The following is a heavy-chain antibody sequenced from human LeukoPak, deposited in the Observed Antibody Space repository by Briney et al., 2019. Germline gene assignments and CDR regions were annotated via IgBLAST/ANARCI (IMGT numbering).Heavy chain of an antibody. J-gene: IGHJ6*03. CDR2: IIPIFGTA. CDR1: GGTFSSYA. D-gene: IGHD3-16*02. V-gene: IGHV1-69*05. CDR3: ARSVWGSYRRYYYYYMDV. Sequence: ASVKVSCKASGGTFSSYAISWVRQAPGQGLEWMGGIIPIFGTANYAQKFQGRVTITTDESTSTAYMELSSLRSEDTAVYYCARSVWGSYRRYYYYYMDVWGKGTTVTVSS.